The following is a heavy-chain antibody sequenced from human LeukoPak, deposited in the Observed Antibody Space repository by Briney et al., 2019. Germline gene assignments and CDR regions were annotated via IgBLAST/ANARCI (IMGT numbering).Heavy chain of an antibody. D-gene: IGHD3-16*01. CDR2: ISGSGGST. J-gene: IGHJ4*02. Sequence: GGSLRLSCAASGFTFNNYAMTWVRQAPGKGLEWVSGISGSGGSTYYADSVRGRFTISGDNSKNTLYLQMNSLRAEDTAIYYCARGELYVWGGYSIITNFDYWGRGTLVTVSS. CDR3: ARGELYVWGGYSIITNFDY. V-gene: IGHV3-23*01. CDR1: GFTFNNYA.